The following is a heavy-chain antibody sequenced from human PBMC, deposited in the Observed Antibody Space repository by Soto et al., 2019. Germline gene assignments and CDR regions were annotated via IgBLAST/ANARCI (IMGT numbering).Heavy chain of an antibody. Sequence: GGSLRLSCAASGFTFSSYSMNWVRQAPGKGLEWVSSISSSSSYIYYADSVKGRFTISRDNAKNSLYLQMNSLRAEDTAVYYCATGKIYRDYVWGSYRGREGMFFDYWGQGTLVTVSS. D-gene: IGHD3-16*02. CDR1: GFTFSSYS. V-gene: IGHV3-21*01. CDR3: ATGKIYRDYVWGSYRGREGMFFDY. CDR2: ISSSSSYI. J-gene: IGHJ4*02.